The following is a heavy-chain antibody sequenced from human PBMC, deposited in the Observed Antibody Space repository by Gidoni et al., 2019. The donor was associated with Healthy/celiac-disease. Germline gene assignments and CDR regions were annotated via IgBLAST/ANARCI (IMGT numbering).Heavy chain of an antibody. Sequence: EVQLLESGGGLVHPGGSLRLSCSASGFTFSSYAMSWVRQAPGKGLEWVSAISGSGGSTYYADSVKGRFTISRDKSKNTLYLQMNSLRAEDTAVYYCAKEGRFLEWFVDYWGQGTLVTVSS. D-gene: IGHD3-3*01. V-gene: IGHV3-23*01. CDR1: GFTFSSYA. J-gene: IGHJ4*02. CDR2: ISGSGGST. CDR3: AKEGRFLEWFVDY.